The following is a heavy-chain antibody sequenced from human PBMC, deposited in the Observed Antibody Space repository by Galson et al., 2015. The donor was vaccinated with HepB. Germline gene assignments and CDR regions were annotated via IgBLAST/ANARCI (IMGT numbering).Heavy chain of an antibody. Sequence: SLRLSCAASGFTFSSYAMHWVRQAPGKGLEWVAVISYDGSNKYYADSVKGRFTISRDNSKNTLYLQMNSLRAEDTAVYYCARGGQGFDYWGQGTLVTVSS. CDR2: ISYDGSNK. CDR1: GFTFSSYA. V-gene: IGHV3-30-3*01. CDR3: ARGGQGFDY. J-gene: IGHJ4*02.